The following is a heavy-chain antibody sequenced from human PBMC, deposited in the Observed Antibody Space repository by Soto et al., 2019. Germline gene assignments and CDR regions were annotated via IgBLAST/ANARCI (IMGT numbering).Heavy chain of an antibody. J-gene: IGHJ5*02. Sequence: ASVKVSCKASGYTFTSYYMHWVRQAPGQGLEWMGIINPSGGSTSYAQKFQGRVTMTRDTSTSTVYMELSSLRSEDTAVYYCARGASVVSIVVVVAATPAPHNWFDPWGQGTLVTVSS. CDR2: INPSGGST. CDR1: GYTFTSYY. D-gene: IGHD2-15*01. CDR3: ARGASVVSIVVVVAATPAPHNWFDP. V-gene: IGHV1-46*03.